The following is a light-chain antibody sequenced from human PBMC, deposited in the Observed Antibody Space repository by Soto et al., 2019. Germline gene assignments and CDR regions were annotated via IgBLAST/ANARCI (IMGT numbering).Light chain of an antibody. CDR3: QQYNNWPPKT. CDR2: GAS. J-gene: IGKJ1*01. Sequence: MVLTQSPGTLSLSPGEIATLSCMSIQSVSSTYLIWYQQKPGQAPRLLIYGASSRATGVPDRFSGGGSGTDFTLTISRLEPEDFAVYYCQQYNNWPPKTFGQGTKVAIK. CDR1: QSVSSTY. V-gene: IGKV3-20*01.